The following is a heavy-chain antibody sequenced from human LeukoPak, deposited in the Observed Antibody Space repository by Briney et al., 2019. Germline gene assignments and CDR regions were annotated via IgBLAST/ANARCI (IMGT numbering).Heavy chain of an antibody. V-gene: IGHV1-8*01. CDR1: GYTFTSYD. Sequence: EASVKVSCKASGYTFTSYDINWVRQATGQGLEWMGWMNPNSGNTGYAQKFQGRVTMTRNTSISTAYMELSSLRSEDTAVYFCARATLSDYYFNYWGQGTLVTVSS. CDR3: ARATLSDYYFNY. CDR2: MNPNSGNT. J-gene: IGHJ4*02.